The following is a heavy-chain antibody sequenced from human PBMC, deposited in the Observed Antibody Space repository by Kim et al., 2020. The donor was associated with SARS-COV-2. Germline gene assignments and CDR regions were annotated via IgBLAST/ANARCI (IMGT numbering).Heavy chain of an antibody. D-gene: IGHD6-6*01. J-gene: IGHJ5*02. Sequence: ASVKVSCKASGYTFTSYDINWVRQATGQGLEWMGWMNPKSGNTGYAQKFQGRVTMTRNTSISTAYMELSSLRSEDTAVYYCARGGYAIFEYSGSEFDPWGQGTLVTVSS. CDR1: GYTFTSYD. CDR2: MNPKSGNT. CDR3: ARGGYAIFEYSGSEFDP. V-gene: IGHV1-8*01.